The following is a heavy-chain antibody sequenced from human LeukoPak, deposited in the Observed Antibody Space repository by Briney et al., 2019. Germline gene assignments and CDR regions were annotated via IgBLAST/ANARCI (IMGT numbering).Heavy chain of an antibody. CDR3: ARDPNYYDSSGYSYFDY. CDR2: ISSDGSNK. V-gene: IGHV3-30-3*01. Sequence: PGGSLRLSWAASGFTFSSYAMHWVRQAPGKGLEWVAVISSDGSNKYYADSAKGRFTISRDSSKNTLYLQMNSLRAEDTAVYYCARDPNYYDSSGYSYFDYWGQGTLVTVSS. J-gene: IGHJ4*02. D-gene: IGHD3-22*01. CDR1: GFTFSSYA.